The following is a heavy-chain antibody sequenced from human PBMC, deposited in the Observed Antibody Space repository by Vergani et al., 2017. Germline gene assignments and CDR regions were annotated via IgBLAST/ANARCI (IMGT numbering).Heavy chain of an antibody. V-gene: IGHV3-23*01. Sequence: EVQLLESGGDFVQPGGSLRLSCAASGFTFNHYAMNWVRQAPGKGLEWVSGISGSGGSTYYAGSVKGRFTISRDSSKNTLYLQMNSLSAGDTAVYYWAKANPRNSGYDYLYYYHAMDVGGKGTTVTVSS. CDR1: GFTFNHYA. CDR2: ISGSGGST. D-gene: IGHD5-12*01. CDR3: AKANPRNSGYDYLYYYHAMDV. J-gene: IGHJ6*04.